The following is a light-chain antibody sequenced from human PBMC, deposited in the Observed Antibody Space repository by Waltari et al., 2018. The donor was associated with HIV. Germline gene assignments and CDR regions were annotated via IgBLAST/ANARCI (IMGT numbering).Light chain of an antibody. CDR1: RSNIGNND. CDR3: DAWDDSLSGRV. Sequence: QSVLTQPPSASGTPGQRVTISCSGSRSNIGNNDVYWFQQLPGTAPKLLIYRNNQWPSGVPDRFTGSKSGTSVSLAISGLRSEDEADYYCDAWDDSLSGRVFGGGTKLTVL. V-gene: IGLV1-47*01. J-gene: IGLJ3*02. CDR2: RNN.